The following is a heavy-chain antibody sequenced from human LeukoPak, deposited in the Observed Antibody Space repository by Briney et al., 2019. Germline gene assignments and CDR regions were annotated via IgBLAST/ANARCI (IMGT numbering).Heavy chain of an antibody. CDR1: GFTVSSNY. Sequence: GGSLRLSCAASGFTVSSNYMSRVRQTPGKGLEWVSVIYSGGSTYYADSVKGRFTVSRDNSKNTLYLQMNSLRAEDTAVYYCARETAIVGLLAHWGQGTLVTVSS. CDR2: IYSGGST. J-gene: IGHJ4*02. CDR3: ARETAIVGLLAH. D-gene: IGHD1-26*01. V-gene: IGHV3-66*01.